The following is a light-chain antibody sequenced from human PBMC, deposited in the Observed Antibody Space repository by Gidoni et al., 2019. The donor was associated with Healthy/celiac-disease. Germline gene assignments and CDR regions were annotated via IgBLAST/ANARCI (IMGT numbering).Light chain of an antibody. CDR2: DAS. CDR1: QSINTW. V-gene: IGKV1-5*01. Sequence: DIQMTQSPSTLSASVGDRVTITCRTSQSINTWLAWYQHKPGKAPNLLIYDASSLKSGVPSRFSGSGSGTEFSLTISSLQPDDFSTYYCQQYNSFSWTFGQGPEVEIK. CDR3: QQYNSFSWT. J-gene: IGKJ1*01.